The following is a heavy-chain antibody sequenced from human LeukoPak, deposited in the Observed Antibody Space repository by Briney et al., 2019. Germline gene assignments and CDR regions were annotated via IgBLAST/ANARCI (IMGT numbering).Heavy chain of an antibody. CDR2: ISSSGSTI. D-gene: IGHD3/OR15-3a*01. J-gene: IGHJ4*02. Sequence: PGGSLRLSCSASGFTFSSYEMNWVRQAPGKGLEWVSYISSSGSTIYYADSVKGRFTISRDNDKYSLSLQMNSVRAEDTAMYYCVRDEGLFAYWGQGTLVTVSS. CDR1: GFTFSSYE. V-gene: IGHV3-48*03. CDR3: VRDEGLFAY.